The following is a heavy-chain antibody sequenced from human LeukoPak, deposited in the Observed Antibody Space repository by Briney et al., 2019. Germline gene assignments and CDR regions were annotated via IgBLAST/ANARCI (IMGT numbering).Heavy chain of an antibody. CDR2: FSSKRNST. CDR1: GFTFSSYS. D-gene: IGHD4-11*01. CDR3: TRGSNGDF. Sequence: PGGSLRLSCTASGFTFSSYSMNWVRQAPGKGLEWVSSFSSKRNSTHYADSVKGRFTISRDNAKNSLFLQMNGLRVEDTAVYHCTRGSNGDFWGQGTLVTVSS. J-gene: IGHJ4*02. V-gene: IGHV3-21*01.